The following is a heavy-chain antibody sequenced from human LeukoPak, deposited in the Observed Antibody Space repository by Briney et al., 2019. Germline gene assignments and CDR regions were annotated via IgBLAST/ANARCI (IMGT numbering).Heavy chain of an antibody. D-gene: IGHD4-11*01. CDR1: GGSIRSVDYY. V-gene: IGHV4-61*08. J-gene: IGHJ4*02. Sequence: SETLSLTCTVSGGSIRSVDYYWSWIRQPPGKGLEWIGYIYYSGSTNYNPSLKSRVTISIDTSKNQFSLNLTSVTAADTAVYYCARGGLGGITAYSNYLFDYWGQGTLVTVSS. CDR3: ARGGLGGITAYSNYLFDY. CDR2: IYYSGST.